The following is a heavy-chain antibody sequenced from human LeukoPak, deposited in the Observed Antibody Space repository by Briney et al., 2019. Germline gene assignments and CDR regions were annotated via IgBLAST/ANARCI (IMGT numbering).Heavy chain of an antibody. J-gene: IGHJ4*02. CDR3: ARDKAAAGTFDY. D-gene: IGHD6-13*01. Sequence: GGSLRLSXAASGFTVSSNYMSWVRQAPGKGLEWVSVIYSGGSTYYADSVKGRFTISRDNSKNTLYLQMNSLRAEDTAVYYCARDKAAAGTFDYWGQGTLVTVSS. V-gene: IGHV3-53*01. CDR1: GFTVSSNY. CDR2: IYSGGST.